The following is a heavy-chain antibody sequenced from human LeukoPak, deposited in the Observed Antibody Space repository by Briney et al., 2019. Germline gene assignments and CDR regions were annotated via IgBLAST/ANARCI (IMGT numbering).Heavy chain of an antibody. Sequence: GSVKVSCKASGYIFTNFGISWVRQARGQGLEWMGRISGYNGNTKYVQKFQGRVTMTTDTSTSTAYMELRSLRSDDTAVYYCARDLTHRRNYDNSGYQIVPAFWGQGTLVTVSS. CDR3: ARDLTHRRNYDNSGYQIVPAF. V-gene: IGHV1-18*01. CDR1: GYIFTNFG. CDR2: ISGYNGNT. D-gene: IGHD3-22*01. J-gene: IGHJ4*02.